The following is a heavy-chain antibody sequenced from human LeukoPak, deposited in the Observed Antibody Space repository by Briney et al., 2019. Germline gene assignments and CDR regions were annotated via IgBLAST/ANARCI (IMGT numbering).Heavy chain of an antibody. CDR1: GYTFTDYY. Sequence: ASVKVSCKASGYTFTDYYMHWVRQAPGQGLEWMGWINPNSGGTNYAQKFQGRVTMTRDTSISTAYMELSRLRSDDTAVYYCARVGGYNWNYLDYWGQGILVTVSS. CDR2: INPNSGGT. D-gene: IGHD1-20*01. CDR3: ARVGGYNWNYLDY. V-gene: IGHV1-2*02. J-gene: IGHJ4*02.